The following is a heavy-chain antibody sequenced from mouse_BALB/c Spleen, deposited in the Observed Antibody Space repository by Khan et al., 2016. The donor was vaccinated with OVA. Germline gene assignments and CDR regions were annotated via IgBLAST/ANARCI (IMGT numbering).Heavy chain of an antibody. J-gene: IGHJ2*01. D-gene: IGHD1-1*01. CDR1: GYTFTSYW. Sequence: QVQLQQSGAELAKPGASVKMSCKASGYTFTSYWMHWVKQRSGQGLEWIGYINPSTGYTEYNQKFKDKATLTADKSSSTAYMQLSSLTSEDSAVYYCARRTTVVDYWGQGTTLTVSS. CDR2: INPSTGYT. CDR3: ARRTTVVDY. V-gene: IGHV1-7*01.